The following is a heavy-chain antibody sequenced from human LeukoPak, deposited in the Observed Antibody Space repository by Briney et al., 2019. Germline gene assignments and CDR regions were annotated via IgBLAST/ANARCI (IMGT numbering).Heavy chain of an antibody. CDR1: GGSISSSSYY. D-gene: IGHD2-15*01. V-gene: IGHV4-39*01. J-gene: IGHJ4*02. Sequence: PSETLSLTCTVSGGSISSSSYYWGWIRQPPGKGLEWVVSIYYSGSSYYNPSLKHRVTISVDTSKNQFSLKLSSVTAADTAVYYCALVVVAATYYFDCWGQGTLVTVSS. CDR2: IYYSGSS. CDR3: ALVVVAATYYFDC.